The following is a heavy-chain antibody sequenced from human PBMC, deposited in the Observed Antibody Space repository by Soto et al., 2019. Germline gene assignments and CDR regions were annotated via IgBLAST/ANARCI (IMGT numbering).Heavy chain of an antibody. V-gene: IGHV1-18*04. CDR1: GYTFTSYG. CDR2: ISAYNGNT. CDR3: ATPGKTAMVTSYYYGMDV. D-gene: IGHD5-18*01. Sequence: QVQLVQSGAEVKKPGASVKVSCKASGYTFTSYGISWVRQAPGQGLEWMGWISAYNGNTNYAQKLQGRVTMTTDTSTSTAYMELRSLRSDDTSVYYCATPGKTAMVTSYYYGMDVWGQGTTVTVSS. J-gene: IGHJ6*02.